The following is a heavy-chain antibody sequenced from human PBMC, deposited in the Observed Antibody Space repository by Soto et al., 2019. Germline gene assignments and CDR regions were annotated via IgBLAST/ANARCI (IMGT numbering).Heavy chain of an antibody. CDR1: GYSFTSYW. CDR2: IDPSDSYT. V-gene: IGHV5-10-1*01. Sequence: GESLKISCKGSGYSFTSYWISWVRQMPGKGLEWMGRIDPSDSYTNYSPSFQGHVTISADKSISTAYLQWSSLKASDTAMYYCASTPVDTAMVHYYYYGMDVWGQGTTVTVSS. D-gene: IGHD5-18*01. J-gene: IGHJ6*02. CDR3: ASTPVDTAMVHYYYYGMDV.